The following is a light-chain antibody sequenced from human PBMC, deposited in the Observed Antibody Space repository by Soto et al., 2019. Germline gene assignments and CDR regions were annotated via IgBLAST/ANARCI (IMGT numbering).Light chain of an antibody. CDR3: CSYANSGSFV. V-gene: IGLV1-44*01. J-gene: IGLJ1*01. CDR1: SSNIGSNT. Sequence: QSVLIQPPSASGTPGQRVTISCSGSSSNIGSNTVNWYQQLPGTAPKLLIYTNNQRPSGVPDRFSGSKSGTSASLAISGLQSEDEADYYCCSYANSGSFVFGTGTKLTVL. CDR2: TNN.